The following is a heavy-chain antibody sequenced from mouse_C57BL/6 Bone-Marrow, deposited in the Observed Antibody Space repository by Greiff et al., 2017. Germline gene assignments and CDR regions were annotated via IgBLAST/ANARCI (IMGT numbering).Heavy chain of an antibody. CDR1: GFTFSSYA. J-gene: IGHJ3*01. CDR2: ISDGGSYT. V-gene: IGHV5-4*03. D-gene: IGHD3-3*01. Sequence: EVKLVESGGGLVKPGGSLKLSCAASGFTFSSYAMSWVRQTPEKRLEWVATISDGGSYTYYPDNVKGRFPISRDNAKNNLYLQMSHLKSEDTAMYYCARGGIRAGFAYWGQGTLVTVSA. CDR3: ARGGIRAGFAY.